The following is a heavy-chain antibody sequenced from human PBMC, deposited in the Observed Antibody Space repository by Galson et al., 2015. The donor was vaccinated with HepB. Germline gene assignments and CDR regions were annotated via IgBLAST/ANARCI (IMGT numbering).Heavy chain of an antibody. D-gene: IGHD6-6*01. V-gene: IGHV3-66*01. J-gene: IGHJ4*02. Sequence: SLRLSCAASGFTFSDHYMDWVRQAPGKGLEWVSFINSGGGTCYVDSVKGRFSISRDNSKNMLYLQMNSLRADDTAVYYCVKDWQLFHLGYWGQGTQVTVSS. CDR3: VKDWQLFHLGY. CDR2: INSGGGT. CDR1: GFTFSDHY.